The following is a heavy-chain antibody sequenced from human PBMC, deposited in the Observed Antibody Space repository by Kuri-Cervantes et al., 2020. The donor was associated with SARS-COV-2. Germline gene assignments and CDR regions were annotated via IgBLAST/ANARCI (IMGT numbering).Heavy chain of an antibody. V-gene: IGHV3-30*18. CDR1: GFTFSSYG. D-gene: IGHD5-18*01. CDR3: AKVGVSGYSLSAFDY. Sequence: GESLKTSCAAFGFTFSSYGMHLVRQAPGKGLEWVAVISYDGSNKYYADSVKGRFTISRDNSKNTLYLQMNSLRAEDKAVYYCAKVGVSGYSLSAFDYWGQGTLVTVSS. CDR2: ISYDGSNK. J-gene: IGHJ4*02.